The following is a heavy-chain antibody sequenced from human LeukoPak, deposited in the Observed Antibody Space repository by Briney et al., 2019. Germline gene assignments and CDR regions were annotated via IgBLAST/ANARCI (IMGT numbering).Heavy chain of an antibody. CDR2: IFHFGNT. Sequence: SETLSLTCTVSGYSINSGYYWGWIRQSPGKGLEWIGTIFHFGNTYYNPSLESRVTISVDTSKNQFSLKLRSVTAADTAVYYCARLGYYDSSGYYHWGQGTLVTVSS. CDR1: GYSINSGYY. J-gene: IGHJ5*02. CDR3: ARLGYYDSSGYYH. D-gene: IGHD3-22*01. V-gene: IGHV4-38-2*02.